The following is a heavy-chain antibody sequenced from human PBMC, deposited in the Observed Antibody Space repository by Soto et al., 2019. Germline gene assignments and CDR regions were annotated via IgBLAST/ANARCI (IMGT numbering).Heavy chain of an antibody. CDR1: GFPFSSYW. CDR3: AREPYLRYCSSTSCYYPDAFDI. D-gene: IGHD2-2*01. Sequence: GGSQRLSCTSSGFPFSSYWMSWVRQATGKGLEWVANIKQDGSEKYYVDSVKGRFTISRDNAKNSLYLQMNSLRAEDTAVYYCAREPYLRYCSSTSCYYPDAFDIWGQGTMVTVS. J-gene: IGHJ3*02. CDR2: IKQDGSEK. V-gene: IGHV3-7*01.